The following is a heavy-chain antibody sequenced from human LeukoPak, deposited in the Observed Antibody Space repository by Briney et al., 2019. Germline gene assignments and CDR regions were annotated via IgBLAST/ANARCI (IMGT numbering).Heavy chain of an antibody. D-gene: IGHD6-13*01. CDR3: ARRGAAAAGTGYYYYGMDV. CDR2: IYYSGST. Sequence: SETLSLTCTVSGGSISSYYWNWIRQPPGKGLEWIGYIYYSGSTNYNPSLKSRVTISVDTSKNQFSLKLSSVTAADTAVYYCARRGAAAAGTGYYYYGMDVWGQGTTVTVSS. V-gene: IGHV4-59*08. CDR1: GGSISSYY. J-gene: IGHJ6*02.